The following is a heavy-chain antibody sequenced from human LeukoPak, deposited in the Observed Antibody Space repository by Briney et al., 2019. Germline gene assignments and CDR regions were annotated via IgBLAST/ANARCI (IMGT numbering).Heavy chain of an antibody. V-gene: IGHV3-74*01. CDR1: GFTFSSYW. J-gene: IGHJ5*02. D-gene: IGHD6-6*01. Sequence: GGSLRLSCAASGFTFSSYWMHWVRQAPGKGLVWVSRINNDGSSTSYADSVKGRFTTSRDNAKNTLYLQMNSLRAEDTAVYYCARTGIAARPTVWFDPWGQGTLVTVSS. CDR2: INNDGSST. CDR3: ARTGIAARPTVWFDP.